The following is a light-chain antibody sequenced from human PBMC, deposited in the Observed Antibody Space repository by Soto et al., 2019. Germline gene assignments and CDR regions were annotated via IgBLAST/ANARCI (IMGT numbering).Light chain of an antibody. V-gene: IGKV1-5*01. CDR2: DVS. Sequence: DIQMTQSPSSLFASVGDRVTITCRTSQSITSYLNWYQQKPGKAPKLLIYDVSSLESGVPSRFSGSGSGTEFTLTITSLQPDDFATYYCQQYNSYSRTFGQGTKVDIK. CDR1: QSITSY. J-gene: IGKJ1*01. CDR3: QQYNSYSRT.